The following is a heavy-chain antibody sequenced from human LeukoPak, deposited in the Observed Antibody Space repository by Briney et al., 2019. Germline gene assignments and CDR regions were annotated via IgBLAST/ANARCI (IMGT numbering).Heavy chain of an antibody. CDR1: GYTFTGYY. CDR2: INPNSGGT. Sequence: GASVKVSCKASGYTFTGYYMHWVRQAPGQGLEWMEWINPNSGGTNYAQKFQGRVTMTRDTSISTAYMELSRLRSDDTAVYYCARGYAILRYFDWLPQHIDYWGQGTLVTVSS. V-gene: IGHV1-2*02. D-gene: IGHD3-9*01. CDR3: ARGYAILRYFDWLPQHIDY. J-gene: IGHJ4*02.